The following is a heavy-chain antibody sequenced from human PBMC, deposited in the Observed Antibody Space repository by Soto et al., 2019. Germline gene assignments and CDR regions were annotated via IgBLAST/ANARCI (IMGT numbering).Heavy chain of an antibody. CDR1: GFTFSVSA. J-gene: IGHJ6*02. V-gene: IGHV3-30-3*01. CDR2: ISSDGSHQ. CDR3: ARPYCRSTRCYLYYYGMDV. Sequence: QVQVVESGGGVVQPGTSLRLSCAASGFTFSVSAIHWVRQAPGKGLEWVAVISSDGSHQYYADSVKGRFTISRDNPKNTRSLQMNSLRAEDTAMYYCARPYCRSTRCYLYYYGMDVWGPGTTVTVSS. D-gene: IGHD2-2*01.